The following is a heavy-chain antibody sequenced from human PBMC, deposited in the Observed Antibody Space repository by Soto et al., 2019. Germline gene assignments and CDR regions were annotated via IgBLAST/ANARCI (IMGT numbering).Heavy chain of an antibody. J-gene: IGHJ4*02. V-gene: IGHV3-21*01. D-gene: IGHD3-22*01. CDR3: ARVGPYYYDSSGYYYYFDY. CDR2: ISSSSSYI. CDR1: GFTFSSYS. Sequence: SGGSLRLSCAASGFTFSSYSMNWVRQAPGKGLEWVSSISSSSSYIYYADSVKGRFTISRDNAKNSLYLQMNSLRAEDTAVYYCARVGPYYYDSSGYYYYFDYWGQGTLVTVSS.